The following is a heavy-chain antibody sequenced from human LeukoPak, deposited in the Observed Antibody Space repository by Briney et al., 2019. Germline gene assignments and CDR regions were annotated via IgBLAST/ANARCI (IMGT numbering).Heavy chain of an antibody. D-gene: IGHD3-10*01. J-gene: IGHJ4*02. Sequence: GGSLRLSCAASGFTFDDYAMHWVRQAPGKGLEWVSGISWNSGSIGYADSVKGRFTISRDNAKNSLYLQMNSLRAEDTALYYCAKGSGSYADYWGQGTLVTVSS. CDR2: ISWNSGSI. CDR3: AKGSGSYADY. V-gene: IGHV3-9*01. CDR1: GFTFDDYA.